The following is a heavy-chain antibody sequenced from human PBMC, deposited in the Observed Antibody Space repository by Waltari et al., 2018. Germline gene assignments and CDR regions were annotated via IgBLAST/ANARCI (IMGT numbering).Heavy chain of an antibody. J-gene: IGHJ2*01. V-gene: IGHV4-38-2*02. Sequence: QVQLQESGPVLVKPSETLSLTCTVSGYSISSGYYWGWIRQPPGKGLEWIGSIYHSGSTYYNPSLKSRVTISVDTSKNQFSLKLSSVTAADTAVYYCARVPGSSPYWYFDLWGRGTLVTVSS. CDR2: IYHSGST. CDR3: ARVPGSSPYWYFDL. CDR1: GYSISSGYY. D-gene: IGHD6-6*01.